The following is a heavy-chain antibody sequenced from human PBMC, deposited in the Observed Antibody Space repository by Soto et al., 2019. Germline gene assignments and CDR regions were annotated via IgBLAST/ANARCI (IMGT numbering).Heavy chain of an antibody. CDR2: IYYSGST. D-gene: IGHD1-1*01. CDR3: ARWPVFLEVFDI. Sequence: PSETLSLTCTVSGGSISSYYWSWIRQPPGKGLEWIGYIYYSGSTNYNPSLKSRVTISVDTSKNQFSLKLSSVTAADTAVYFCARWPVFLEVFDISGQGTMDIVSS. J-gene: IGHJ3*02. CDR1: GGSISSYY. V-gene: IGHV4-59*01.